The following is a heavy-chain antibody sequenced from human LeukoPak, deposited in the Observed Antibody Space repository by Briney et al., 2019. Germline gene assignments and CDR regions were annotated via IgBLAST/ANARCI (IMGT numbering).Heavy chain of an antibody. J-gene: IGHJ1*01. CDR2: ISAYNGNT. Sequence: ASVKVSCKASGYTFTSYGISWVRQAPGQGLEWMGWISAYNGNTNYAQMLQGRVTMTTDTSTSTAYMELRSLISDDTAVYYCARDLKNTDWTFPLGYWGQGTLVTVSS. CDR1: GYTFTSYG. V-gene: IGHV1-18*01. D-gene: IGHD3-9*01. CDR3: ARDLKNTDWTFPLGY.